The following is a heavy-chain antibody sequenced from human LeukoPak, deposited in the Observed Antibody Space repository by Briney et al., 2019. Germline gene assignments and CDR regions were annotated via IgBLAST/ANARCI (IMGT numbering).Heavy chain of an antibody. CDR2: ISSSGSTI. D-gene: IGHD3-10*01. V-gene: IGHV3-48*03. CDR1: GFTFSSYE. Sequence: PGGSLRLSCGASGFTFSSYEMNWVRQAPGKGLEWVSYISSSGSTIYYADSVKGRFTISRDNAKNSLYLQMNSLRAEDTAVYYCARHTDYYSSGSYYHYGMDVWGQGTTVTVSS. J-gene: IGHJ6*02. CDR3: ARHTDYYSSGSYYHYGMDV.